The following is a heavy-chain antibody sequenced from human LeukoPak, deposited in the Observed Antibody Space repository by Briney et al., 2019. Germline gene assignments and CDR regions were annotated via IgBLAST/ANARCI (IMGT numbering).Heavy chain of an antibody. CDR3: ARSLAAAALYYYYGMDV. D-gene: IGHD6-13*01. V-gene: IGHV3-66*01. Sequence: QSGGSLRLSCAASGFTVSSNYMSWVRQAPGKGLEWVSVIYSGGSTYYADSVKGRFTISRDNSKNTLYLQMNSLRAEDTAVYYCARSLAAAALYYYYGMDVWGQGTLVTVSS. CDR2: IYSGGST. J-gene: IGHJ6*02. CDR1: GFTVSSNY.